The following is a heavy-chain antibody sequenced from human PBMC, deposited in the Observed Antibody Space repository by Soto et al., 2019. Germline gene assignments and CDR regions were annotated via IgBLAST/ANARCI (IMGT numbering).Heavy chain of an antibody. V-gene: IGHV4-39*01. CDR2: IYYSGST. J-gene: IGHJ6*02. CDR3: ARCEDYRLYYYYGMDV. D-gene: IGHD4-4*01. CDR1: GGSISSSSYY. Sequence: QLQLQESGPGLVKPSETLSLTCTVSGGSISSSSYYWGWIRQPPGKGLEWIGSIYYSGSTYYKPSLKSRVTISVDTSKNQFSLKLSSVTAADTAVYYCARCEDYRLYYYYGMDVWGQGTTVTVSS.